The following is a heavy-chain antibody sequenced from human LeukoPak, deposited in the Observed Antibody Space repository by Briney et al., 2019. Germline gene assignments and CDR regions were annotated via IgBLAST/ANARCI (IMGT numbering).Heavy chain of an antibody. CDR3: ARGIVVVVPAAMVWFDP. CDR1: GGSISSGGYY. Sequence: SQTLSLAWTVSGGSISSGGYYWSWIRQHPGKGLEWIGYIYYSGSTHYNPSLKSRVTISVDTSKNQFSLKLSSVTAADTAVYYCARGIVVVVPAAMVWFDPWGQGTLVTVSS. CDR2: IYYSGST. J-gene: IGHJ5*02. D-gene: IGHD2-2*01. V-gene: IGHV4-31*02.